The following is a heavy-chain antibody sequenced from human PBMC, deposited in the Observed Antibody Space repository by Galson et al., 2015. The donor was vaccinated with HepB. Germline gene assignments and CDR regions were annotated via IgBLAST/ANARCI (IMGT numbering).Heavy chain of an antibody. J-gene: IGHJ4*02. Sequence: SLRLSCATSGFTFSSYSMNWLRQAPGKGLEWVSSISSTSTYIYYADSVRGRFTISRDNAKNSLYLQMNALRAEDTAVYYCARGPLGSYYDTSAESYFDYWGQGTLVTVSS. CDR3: ARGPLGSYYDTSAESYFDY. CDR1: GFTFSSYS. D-gene: IGHD3-10*01. CDR2: ISSTSTYI. V-gene: IGHV3-21*01.